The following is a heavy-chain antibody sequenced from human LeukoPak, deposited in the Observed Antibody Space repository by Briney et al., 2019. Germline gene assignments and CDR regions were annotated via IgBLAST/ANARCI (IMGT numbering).Heavy chain of an antibody. V-gene: IGHV1-2*02. J-gene: IGHJ4*02. CDR3: ARFRGSSNFDY. Sequence: ASVTVSCTASGYTFTDYFMHWVRQAPGQGLEWMGWINANSGGTNYAQNFQGRVTMTRDTSISTVYMELNRLRSDDTAVYYCARFRGSSNFDYWGQGTLVTVSS. CDR2: INANSGGT. CDR1: GYTFTDYF. D-gene: IGHD2-2*01.